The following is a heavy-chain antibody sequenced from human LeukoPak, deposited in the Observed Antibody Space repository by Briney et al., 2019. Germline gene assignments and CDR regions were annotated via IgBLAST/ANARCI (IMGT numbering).Heavy chain of an antibody. CDR3: ARSGYCTNGVCYTPKLFDP. J-gene: IGHJ5*02. CDR1: GGSISSSSYY. CDR2: IYYSRST. V-gene: IGHV4-39*01. Sequence: SSETLSLTCTVSGGSISSSSYYWGWIRQPPGKGLEWIGSIYYSRSTYYNPSLKSRVTISVDTSKNQFSLKLSSVTAADTAVYYCARSGYCTNGVCYTPKLFDPWGQGTLVTVSS. D-gene: IGHD2-8*01.